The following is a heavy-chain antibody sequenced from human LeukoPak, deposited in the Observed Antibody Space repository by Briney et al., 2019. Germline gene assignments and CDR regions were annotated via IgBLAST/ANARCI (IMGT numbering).Heavy chain of an antibody. Sequence: GGSLRLSCAASGFSFSTYGLHWVRQAPGEGLEWVAMIWDDASKKYFADSVKGRFTISRDNSKNTLYLEMNSLRAEDTAVYYCARDPPKASGSYFIGGPDYWGQGTLVTVSS. CDR2: IWDDASKK. D-gene: IGHD3-10*01. CDR1: GFSFSTYG. J-gene: IGHJ4*02. CDR3: ARDPPKASGSYFIGGPDY. V-gene: IGHV3-33*01.